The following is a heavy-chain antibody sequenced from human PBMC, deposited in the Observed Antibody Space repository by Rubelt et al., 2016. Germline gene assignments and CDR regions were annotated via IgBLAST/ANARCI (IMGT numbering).Heavy chain of an antibody. Sequence: VQLVETGGGLVQPGGSLRLSCAASGLTFSSYAMHWVRQAPGKGLEWVAVISHDGSSTYYADSMKGRFTISRDNSKITLYLQMNSLRVEDTAVYYCARDPVGTTVRHFDYWGQGTLVTVSS. CDR2: ISHDGSST. V-gene: IGHV3-30*04. CDR3: ARDPVGTTVRHFDY. D-gene: IGHD1-26*01. J-gene: IGHJ4*02. CDR1: GLTFSSYA.